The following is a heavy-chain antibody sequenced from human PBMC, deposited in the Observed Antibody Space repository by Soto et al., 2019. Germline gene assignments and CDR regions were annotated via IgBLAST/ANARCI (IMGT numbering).Heavy chain of an antibody. CDR2: ISAYNGNT. Sequence: ASVKVSCKASGYTFTSYGISWVRQAPGQGLEWMGWISAYNGNTNYAQKLQGRVTMTTDTSTSTAYMELRSLRSDDTAVYYCAREPYYDFWSGTRKFDYWGQGTLVTVS. V-gene: IGHV1-18*01. CDR3: AREPYYDFWSGTRKFDY. CDR1: GYTFTSYG. J-gene: IGHJ4*02. D-gene: IGHD3-3*01.